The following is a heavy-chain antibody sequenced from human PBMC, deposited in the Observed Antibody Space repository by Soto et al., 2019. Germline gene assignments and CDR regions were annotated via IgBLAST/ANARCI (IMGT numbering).Heavy chain of an antibody. Sequence: PAETLSLTCAVSGVSIISGGYSFICIRQPPWKGLEWIGYIYHSGSTYYNPSLKSRVTISVDRSKNQFSLKLSSVTAADTAVYYCARGVVAATHWFDPWGQGTLVTVSS. V-gene: IGHV4-30-2*01. CDR2: IYHSGST. CDR1: GVSIISGGYS. D-gene: IGHD2-15*01. J-gene: IGHJ5*02. CDR3: ARGVVAATHWFDP.